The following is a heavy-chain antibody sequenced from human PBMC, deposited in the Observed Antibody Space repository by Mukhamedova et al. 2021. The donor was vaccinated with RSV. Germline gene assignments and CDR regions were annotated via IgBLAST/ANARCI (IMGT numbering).Heavy chain of an antibody. V-gene: IGHV4-59*09. D-gene: IGHD5-18*01. Sequence: EWIGYIYYSGSTNYNPSLKSRVTISVDTSKNQFSLKLSSVTAADTAVYYCACGYSSGDDAFDIWGQGTMVTVSS. CDR3: ACGYSSGDDAFDI. J-gene: IGHJ3*02. CDR2: IYYSGST.